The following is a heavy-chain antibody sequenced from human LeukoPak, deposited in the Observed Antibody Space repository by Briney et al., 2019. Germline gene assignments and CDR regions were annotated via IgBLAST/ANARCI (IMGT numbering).Heavy chain of an antibody. CDR2: IYHSGST. Sequence: PSETLSLTCTVSGYSISSGYYWGWIRQPPGKGLEWIGSIYHSGSTYYNPSLKSRVTISVDTSKNQFSLRLTSVTAADTAVYYCARQTGSGLFILPGGQGTLVTVSS. CDR3: ARQTGSGLFILP. J-gene: IGHJ4*02. V-gene: IGHV4-38-2*02. CDR1: GYSISSGYY. D-gene: IGHD3/OR15-3a*01.